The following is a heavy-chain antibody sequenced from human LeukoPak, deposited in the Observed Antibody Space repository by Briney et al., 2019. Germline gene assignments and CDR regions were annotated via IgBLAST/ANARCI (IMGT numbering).Heavy chain of an antibody. J-gene: IGHJ5*02. Sequence: VKVSCKVSGYTFTDYYMRWVQQAPGKGLEWMGLVDPEDGETIYAEKFQGRVTITADTSTDTAYMELSSLRSEDTAVYYCAREKTTKTYNFDWLRVYDPWGQGTLVTVSS. CDR1: GYTFTDYY. D-gene: IGHD3-9*01. V-gene: IGHV1-69-2*01. CDR3: AREKTTKTYNFDWLRVYDP. CDR2: VDPEDGET.